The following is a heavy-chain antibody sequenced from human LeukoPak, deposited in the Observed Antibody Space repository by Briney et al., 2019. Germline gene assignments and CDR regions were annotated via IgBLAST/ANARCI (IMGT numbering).Heavy chain of an antibody. CDR3: ARLCSGYDIDSDY. J-gene: IGHJ4*02. Sequence: SETLSLTCTVSGGSISSYYWSSIRQPPGKGLEWIGYIYYSGSTNYNPSLKSRVTISVDTSKNQFSLKLSSVTAADTAVYYCARLCSGYDIDSDYWGQGTLVTVSS. D-gene: IGHD5-12*01. CDR2: IYYSGST. V-gene: IGHV4-59*08. CDR1: GGSISSYY.